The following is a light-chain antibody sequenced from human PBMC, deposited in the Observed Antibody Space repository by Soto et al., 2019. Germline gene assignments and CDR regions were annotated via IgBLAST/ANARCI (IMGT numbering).Light chain of an antibody. V-gene: IGLV1-40*01. CDR2: GNT. Sequence: QAVVTQPPSVSGAPGQRVTISCTGSSSNIGAGYEVHWYQHLPGKAPKLLIYGNTNRPSGVPDRFSGSKSGTSASLAITGLQAEDEDDYYCQSYDSSLSASYVFGGGTKLTVL. CDR1: SSNIGAGYE. CDR3: QSYDSSLSASYV. J-gene: IGLJ1*01.